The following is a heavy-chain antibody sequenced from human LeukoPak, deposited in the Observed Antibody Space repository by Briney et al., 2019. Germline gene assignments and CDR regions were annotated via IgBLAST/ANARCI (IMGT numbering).Heavy chain of an antibody. J-gene: IGHJ6*02. V-gene: IGHV1-8*01. D-gene: IGHD3-10*01. CDR3: ARNQRITMVRGVIILYGMDV. CDR2: MNPNSGNT. Sequence: ASVKVSCKASGYTCTSYDINWVRQATGQGLEWMGWMNPNSGNTGYAQKFQGRVTMTRNTSISTAYMELSSLRSEDTAVYYCARNQRITMVRGVIILYGMDVWGQGTTVTVSS. CDR1: GYTCTSYD.